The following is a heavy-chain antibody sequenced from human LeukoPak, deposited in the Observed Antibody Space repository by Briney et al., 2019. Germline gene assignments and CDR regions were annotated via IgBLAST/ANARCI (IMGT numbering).Heavy chain of an antibody. CDR3: ARELNDRLWLSYYFDY. D-gene: IGHD5-18*01. CDR2: IYTSGST. J-gene: IGHJ4*02. V-gene: IGHV4-4*07. Sequence: SETLSLTCTVSGGSISSYYWSWIRQPAGKGLEWIGRIYTSGSTNYNPSLKSRVTMSVDTSKNQFSLKLSSVTAADTAVYYCARELNDRLWLSYYFDYWGQGTLVTVSS. CDR1: GGSISSYY.